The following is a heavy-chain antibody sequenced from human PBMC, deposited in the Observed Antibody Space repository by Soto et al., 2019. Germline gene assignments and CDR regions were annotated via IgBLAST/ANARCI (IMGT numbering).Heavy chain of an antibody. CDR3: AGRSGSSDY. CDR2: ISYDEIDK. Sequence: QVQLVQSGGGVVQPGRSLRLSCAASGFTFSNYTMHWVRQAPGKGLEWVALISYDEIDKYFADAVKGRFTISRDNSKNTLYMQMNSLRPEDTAVYYCAGRSGSSDYWGRGTLVTVSS. J-gene: IGHJ4*02. D-gene: IGHD3-10*01. CDR1: GFTFSNYT. V-gene: IGHV3-30*04.